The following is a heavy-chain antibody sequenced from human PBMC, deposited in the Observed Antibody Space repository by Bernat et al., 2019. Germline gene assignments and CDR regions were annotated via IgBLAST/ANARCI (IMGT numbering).Heavy chain of an antibody. CDR2: IWYDGSNK. V-gene: IGHV3-33*01. Sequence: QVQLVESGGGVVQPGRSLRLSCAASGLTFSSYGMHWVRQAPGKGLGWVGVIWYDGSNKYYADSVKGRFTISRDNSKNTLYLQMNSLRAEDTAVYYCARDQEKYYYDSSGYSGYYYGMDVWGQGTTVTVSS. D-gene: IGHD3-22*01. J-gene: IGHJ6*02. CDR3: ARDQEKYYYDSSGYSGYYYGMDV. CDR1: GLTFSSYG.